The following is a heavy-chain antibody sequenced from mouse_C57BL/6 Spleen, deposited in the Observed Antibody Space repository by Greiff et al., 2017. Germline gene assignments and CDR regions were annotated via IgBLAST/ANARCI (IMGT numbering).Heavy chain of an antibody. V-gene: IGHV1-69*01. CDR1: GYTFTSYW. J-gene: IGHJ1*03. Sequence: VQLQQPGAELVMPGASVKLSCKASGYTFTSYWMHWVKQRPGQGLEWIGEIDPSDSYTNYNQKFKGKSTLTVDKSSSTAYMQLSSLTSEDSAVYYCARGNNWYFGVWGTGTTVTVSS. CDR3: ARGNNWYFGV. CDR2: IDPSDSYT.